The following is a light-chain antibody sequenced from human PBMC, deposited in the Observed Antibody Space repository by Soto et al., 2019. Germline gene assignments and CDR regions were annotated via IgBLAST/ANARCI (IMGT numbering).Light chain of an antibody. CDR2: EVN. J-gene: IGLJ1*01. Sequence: QSALTQPPSASGSPGQSVTLSCTGTSSDVGGYNYVSWYQQHPGKDPKLMIYEVNKRPSGVPDRFSGSKSGNTATRTVSGLQAEDEADYYCTSYAGGNNVFGTGTKLTVL. CDR3: TSYAGGNNV. CDR1: SSDVGGYNY. V-gene: IGLV2-8*01.